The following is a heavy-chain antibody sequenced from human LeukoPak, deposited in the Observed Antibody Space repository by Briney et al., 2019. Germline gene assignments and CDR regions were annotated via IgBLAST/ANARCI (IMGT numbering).Heavy chain of an antibody. Sequence: ASVKVSCKASGYTFNNYGISWVRQAPGQGLEWMGWISAYNGDTKYAQKFQGRVTMTTDTSTSTAYVELRGLRSDDTAVYYCARDGNFIAMRIVVTPFDYWGQGTLVTVSS. D-gene: IGHD3-22*01. V-gene: IGHV1-18*01. CDR1: GYTFNNYG. J-gene: IGHJ4*02. CDR3: ARDGNFIAMRIVVTPFDY. CDR2: ISAYNGDT.